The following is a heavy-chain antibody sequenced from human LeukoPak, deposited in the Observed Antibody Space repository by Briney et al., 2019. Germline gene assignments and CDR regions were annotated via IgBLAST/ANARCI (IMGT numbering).Heavy chain of an antibody. D-gene: IGHD5-12*01. Sequence: ASVKVSCKASGYTFTSYGISWVRQAPGQGLEWMGWISAYNGNTNYAQKLQGRVTMTTDTSTSTAYMELRSLRSDDTAVYYCASTNVDIVATMRYAFDIWGQGTMVTVSS. V-gene: IGHV1-18*01. CDR3: ASTNVDIVATMRYAFDI. CDR1: GYTFTSYG. CDR2: ISAYNGNT. J-gene: IGHJ3*02.